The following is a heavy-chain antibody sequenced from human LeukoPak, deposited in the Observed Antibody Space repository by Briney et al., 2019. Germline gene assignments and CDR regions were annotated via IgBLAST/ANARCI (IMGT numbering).Heavy chain of an antibody. D-gene: IGHD3-22*01. J-gene: IGHJ4*02. CDR2: IKEDGSGI. CDR3: ARGDTSGYYYRFFDY. V-gene: IGHV3-7*01. Sequence: QPGGSLRLSCAASGFTFSSYWMSWVRQAPGKGLEWMANIKEDGSGIYYVDSVEGRFTISRDNAKKSLYLQMNSLRAEDTAVYYCARGDTSGYYYRFFDYWGQGTLVTVSS. CDR1: GFTFSSYW.